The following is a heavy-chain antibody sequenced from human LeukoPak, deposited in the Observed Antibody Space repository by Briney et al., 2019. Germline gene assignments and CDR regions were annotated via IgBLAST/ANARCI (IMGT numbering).Heavy chain of an antibody. D-gene: IGHD6-6*01. V-gene: IGHV4-34*01. CDR1: GGSFSGYY. J-gene: IGHJ4*02. CDR2: INHSGST. CDR3: ARSTFGSIAARRWGGYYFDY. Sequence: SETLSLTCAVYGGSFSGYYWSWIRQPPGKGLEWIGEINHSGSTNYNPSLKSRVTISVDTSKNQFSLKLSSVTAADTAVYYCARSTFGSIAARRWGGYYFDYWGQGTLVTVSS.